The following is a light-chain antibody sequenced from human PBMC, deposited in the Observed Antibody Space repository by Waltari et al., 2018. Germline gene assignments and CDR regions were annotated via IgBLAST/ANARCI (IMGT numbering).Light chain of an antibody. CDR3: NSYTSRSTMI. J-gene: IGLJ2*01. V-gene: IGLV2-14*01. Sequence: QSALTQPASVSGSPGQSITISCPGSSTDIGCYDYVSWYRQDPGKAPKLIIHNGNKRPSGVSDRFSGSKSGNTASLTISGLQAEDEAHYFCNSYTSRSTMIFGGGTTLTV. CDR1: STDIGCYDY. CDR2: NGN.